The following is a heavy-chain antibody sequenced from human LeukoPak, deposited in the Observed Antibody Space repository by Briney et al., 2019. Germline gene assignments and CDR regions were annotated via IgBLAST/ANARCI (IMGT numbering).Heavy chain of an antibody. CDR2: ISSSSSYI. CDR1: GFTFSSYS. D-gene: IGHD2-2*01. CDR3: ARREGYCSSTSCYASYFDY. V-gene: IGHV3-21*01. J-gene: IGHJ4*02. Sequence: GGSLRLSCAASGFTFSSYSMNWVRQAPGKGLEWVSSISSSSSYIYYADSVKGRFTISRDNAKNSLYLQMNSLRAEDTAVYYCARREGYCSSTSCYASYFDYWGQGTLVTVSS.